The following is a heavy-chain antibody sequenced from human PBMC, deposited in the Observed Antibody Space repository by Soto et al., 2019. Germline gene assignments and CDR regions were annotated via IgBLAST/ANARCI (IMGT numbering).Heavy chain of an antibody. V-gene: IGHV1-69*08. Sequence: QVQMVQSGAEVKKPGSSVKVSCKASGGTFNSYTISWVRQAPGQGLEWMGRIIPILETANYAQKFQGRVTITADKSTSTAYKELSSLRSEDTAVYYCARAPGYYGSGTNYYYYGMDAWGQGTTVTVSS. CDR3: ARAPGYYGSGTNYYYYGMDA. CDR1: GGTFNSYT. J-gene: IGHJ6*02. D-gene: IGHD3-10*01. CDR2: IIPILETA.